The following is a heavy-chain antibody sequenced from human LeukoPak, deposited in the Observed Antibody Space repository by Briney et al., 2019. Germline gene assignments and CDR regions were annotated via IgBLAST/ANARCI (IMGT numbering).Heavy chain of an antibody. V-gene: IGHV3-30*04. CDR1: GFTFSSYA. Sequence: GRSLRLSCAASGFTFSSYAMRWVRQAPGKGLEWVAVISYDGSNKYYADSVKGRFTISRDNSKNTLYLQMNSLRAEDTAVYYCARTSGDSSGYPLSYFDYWGQGTLVTVSS. D-gene: IGHD3-22*01. J-gene: IGHJ4*02. CDR3: ARTSGDSSGYPLSYFDY. CDR2: ISYDGSNK.